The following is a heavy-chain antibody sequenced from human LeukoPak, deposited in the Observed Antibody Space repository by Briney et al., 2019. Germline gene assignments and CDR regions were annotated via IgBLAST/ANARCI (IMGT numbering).Heavy chain of an antibody. CDR2: ISYDGSNK. Sequence: GGSLRLSCAASGFTFSSSAMHWVRQAPGKGLEWVAVISYDGSNKYYADSVKGRFTISRDNSKNTLYLQMNSLRAEDTAVYYCARVKDGSGYFDYWGQGTLVTVSS. CDR3: ARVKDGSGYFDY. J-gene: IGHJ4*02. D-gene: IGHD3-22*01. V-gene: IGHV3-30-3*01. CDR1: GFTFSSSA.